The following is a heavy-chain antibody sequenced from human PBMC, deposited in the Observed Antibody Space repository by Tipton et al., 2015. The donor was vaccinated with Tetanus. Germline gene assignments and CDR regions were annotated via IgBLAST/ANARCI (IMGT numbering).Heavy chain of an antibody. V-gene: IGHV4-34*01. CDR1: GGSFSGYY. Sequence: TLSLTCAVYGGSFSGYYWSWIRQPPGKGLEWIGAINHSGSTNYNPSLKSRVTISVDTSKNQFSLKLSSVTAADTAVYYCARGRVVPAAPFDYWGQGTLVTVSS. CDR2: INHSGST. CDR3: ARGRVVPAAPFDY. J-gene: IGHJ4*02. D-gene: IGHD2-2*01.